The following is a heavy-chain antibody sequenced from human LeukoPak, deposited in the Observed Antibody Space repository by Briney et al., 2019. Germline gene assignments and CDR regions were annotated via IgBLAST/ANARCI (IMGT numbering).Heavy chain of an antibody. D-gene: IGHD3-10*01. CDR3: ARRGTYYYGSGSYDAFDI. CDR2: IYSSGST. CDR1: GGSISTSYF. J-gene: IGHJ3*02. Sequence: SDTLSLTCTVSGGSISTSYFWTWIRQSAGKGLEWIGRIYSSGSTTYNPSLKSRVTISVDTSKNQFSLKLSSVTAADTAVYYCARRGTYYYGSGSYDAFDIWGQGTMVTVSS. V-gene: IGHV4-61*02.